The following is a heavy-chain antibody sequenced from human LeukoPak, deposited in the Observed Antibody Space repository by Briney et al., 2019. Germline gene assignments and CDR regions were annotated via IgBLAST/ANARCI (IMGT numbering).Heavy chain of an antibody. CDR1: GLIFDIYA. CDR2: ISADGGST. Sequence: PGGSLRLPCAAPGLIFDIYAIHWVRHSPGKALGWVYFISADGGSTFSADYVKGRFSISRDNSKNSLYLQMNSLRSEDTAMYYCAKESGKFDYWGQGTLVAVSS. CDR3: AKESGKFDY. J-gene: IGHJ4*02. V-gene: IGHV3-43*02.